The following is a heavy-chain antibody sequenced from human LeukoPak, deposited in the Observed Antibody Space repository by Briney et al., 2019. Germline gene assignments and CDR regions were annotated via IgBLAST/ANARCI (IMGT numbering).Heavy chain of an antibody. CDR3: ARHGYCSSTSCSVYMDV. Sequence: PSETLSLTCTVSGGSISSSSYYWGWIRQPPGKGLEWIGSIYYSGRTYYNPSLKSRVTISVDTSKNQFSLKLSSVTGADTAVYYCARHGYCSSTSCSVYMDVWGKGTTVTVSS. V-gene: IGHV4-39*01. D-gene: IGHD2-2*03. CDR1: GGSISSSSYY. CDR2: IYYSGRT. J-gene: IGHJ6*03.